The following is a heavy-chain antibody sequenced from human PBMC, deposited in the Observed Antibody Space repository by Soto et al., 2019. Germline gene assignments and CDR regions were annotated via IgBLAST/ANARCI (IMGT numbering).Heavy chain of an antibody. V-gene: IGHV4-4*02. CDR1: GGSISRSNW. Sequence: LTCAVSGGSISRSNWWSWVRQPPGKGLEWIGEIYHTGTINYNPSLKSRVTISLDKSKNQFSLQLRSVTAADTAVYYCARGGGGVYSTSTSCLSLLTPLNFWGQGTLVTVSS. D-gene: IGHD2-2*01. J-gene: IGHJ4*02. CDR3: ARGGGGVYSTSTSCLSLLTPLNF. CDR2: IYHTGTI.